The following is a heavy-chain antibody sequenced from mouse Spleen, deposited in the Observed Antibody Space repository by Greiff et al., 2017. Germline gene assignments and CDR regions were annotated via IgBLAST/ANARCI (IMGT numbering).Heavy chain of an antibody. CDR2: IDPENGDT. Sequence: EVQLQQSGAELVRSGASVKLSCTASGFNIKDYYMHWVKQRPEQGLEWIGWIDPENGDTEYAPKFQGKATMTADTSSNTAYLQLSSLTSEDTAVYYCNACGSLYYGSSYRFAYWGQGTLVTVSA. D-gene: IGHD1-1*01. CDR3: NACGSLYYGSSYRFAY. CDR1: GFNIKDYY. J-gene: IGHJ3*01. V-gene: IGHV14-4*02.